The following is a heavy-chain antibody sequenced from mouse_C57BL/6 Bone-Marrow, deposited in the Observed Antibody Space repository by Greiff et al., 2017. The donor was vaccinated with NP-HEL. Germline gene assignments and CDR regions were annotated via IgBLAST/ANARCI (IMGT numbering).Heavy chain of an antibody. V-gene: IGHV5-2*01. D-gene: IGHD2-2*01. J-gene: IGHJ2*01. CDR1: EYEFPSHD. CDR2: INSDGGST. Sequence: EVQLQESGGGLVQPGESLKLSCESNEYEFPSHDMSWVRKTPEKRLELVAAINSDGGSTYYPDTMERRFIISRDNTKKTLYLQMSSLRSEDTALYYCAKLWLRRGPFDYWGQGTTLTVSS. CDR3: AKLWLRRGPFDY.